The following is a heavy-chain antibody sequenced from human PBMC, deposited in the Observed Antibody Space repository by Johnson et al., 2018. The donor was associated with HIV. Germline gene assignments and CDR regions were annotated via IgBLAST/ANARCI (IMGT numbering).Heavy chain of an antibody. Sequence: AIVTAGDTYYPGSVKGRFTISRENAKNSLYLQMNSLRAEDTALYYCAKDIGSGSGSYNAFDIWGQGTMVTVSS. CDR2: IVTAGDT. V-gene: IGHV3-13*01. CDR3: AKDIGSGSGSYNAFDI. J-gene: IGHJ3*02. D-gene: IGHD3-10*01.